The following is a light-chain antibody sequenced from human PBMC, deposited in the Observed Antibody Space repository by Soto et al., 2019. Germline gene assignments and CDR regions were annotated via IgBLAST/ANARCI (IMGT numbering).Light chain of an antibody. CDR3: CSYTSSSTPWV. Sequence: QSALTQPASVSGSPGQSITISCTGTSSDVGGYDYVSWYQQHPGKVPKLMIYKVSNWPSGISHRFSGSKSGNTASLTISGLQADDEADYYCCSYTSSSTPWVFGGGTKLTVL. J-gene: IGLJ3*02. CDR2: KVS. CDR1: SSDVGGYDY. V-gene: IGLV2-14*01.